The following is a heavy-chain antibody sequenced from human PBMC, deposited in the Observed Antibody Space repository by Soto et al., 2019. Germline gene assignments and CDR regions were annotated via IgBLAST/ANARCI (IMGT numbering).Heavy chain of an antibody. CDR1: GFSVSEKH. CDR2: IYSTYGRSST. Sequence: EEQLVESGGGLVQLGGSLRLSCAASGFSVSEKHMSWVRQAPGEGLEWVSTIYSTYGRSSTGYADSVEGRFTISREDSKNYLSLQMNTLIADDTAVYYCARAERSSFEVWGQGAMVIVSS. J-gene: IGHJ3*01. V-gene: IGHV3-66*01. CDR3: ARAERSSFEV. D-gene: IGHD3-10*01.